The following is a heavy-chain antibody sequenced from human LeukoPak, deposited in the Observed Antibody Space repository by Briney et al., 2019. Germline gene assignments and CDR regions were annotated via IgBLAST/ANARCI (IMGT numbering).Heavy chain of an antibody. CDR3: ARDSYYDSSGYYPAFDY. V-gene: IGHV4-59*12. J-gene: IGHJ4*02. D-gene: IGHD3-22*01. Sequence: PSETLSLTCTVSGGSINSYYWSWIRQPPGRGLEWVGSIHYSGSTSYNPSLKSRVTISVDTSKNQFSLKLSSVTAADTAVYYCARDSYYDSSGYYPAFDYWGQGTLVTVSS. CDR2: IHYSGST. CDR1: GGSINSYY.